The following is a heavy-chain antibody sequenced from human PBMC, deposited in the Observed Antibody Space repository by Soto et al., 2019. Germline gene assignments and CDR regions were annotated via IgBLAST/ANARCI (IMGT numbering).Heavy chain of an antibody. CDR2: MNPKSGNT. J-gene: IGHJ4*02. Sequence: ASVKVSCKASGYTFTNYDINWVRQATGQGLEWMGWMNPKSGNTDYAQKFQGRVTMTRSTSISTAYMELYSLRSEDTAVYYCARTPLGYCSNAVCYTLDYWGQGTLVTVSS. CDR3: ARTPLGYCSNAVCYTLDY. CDR1: GYTFTNYD. D-gene: IGHD2-8*01. V-gene: IGHV1-8*01.